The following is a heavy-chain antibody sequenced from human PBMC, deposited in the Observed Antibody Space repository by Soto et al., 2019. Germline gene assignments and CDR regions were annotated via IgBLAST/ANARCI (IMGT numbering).Heavy chain of an antibody. Sequence: QVQLVQSGAEVKKPGSSVKVSCKASGGTFSSYAISWVRQAPGQGLEWMGGIIPIFGTANYAQKFQGRVTITADESTSTAYMERSSLRSEDTAVYYCASLEYSSSWYPFDPWGQGTLVTVSS. J-gene: IGHJ5*02. CDR1: GGTFSSYA. CDR2: IIPIFGTA. D-gene: IGHD6-13*01. V-gene: IGHV1-69*01. CDR3: ASLEYSSSWYPFDP.